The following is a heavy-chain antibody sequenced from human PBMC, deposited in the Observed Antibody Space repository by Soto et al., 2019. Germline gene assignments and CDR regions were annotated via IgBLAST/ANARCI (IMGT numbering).Heavy chain of an antibody. CDR2: ISAYNGNT. D-gene: IGHD3-3*01. V-gene: IGHV1-18*01. CDR3: ARDNSYYDFWSGYSH. CDR1: GYTFTSYG. Sequence: GASVKVSCKASGYTFTSYGISWVRQAPGQGLEWMGWISAYNGNTNYAQKLQGRVTMTTDTSTSTAYMELRSLRSDDTAMYYCARDNSYYDFWSGYSHWGQGTLVTVSS. J-gene: IGHJ4*02.